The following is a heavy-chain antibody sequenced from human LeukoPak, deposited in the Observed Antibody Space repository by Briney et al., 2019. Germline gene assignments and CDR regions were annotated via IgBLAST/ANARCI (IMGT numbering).Heavy chain of an antibody. V-gene: IGHV3-48*04. Sequence: PGGSLRLSCAASGFTFSSYSMNWVRQAPGKGLEWVSYISSSSSTIYYADSVKGRFTISRDNAKSSLYLQMNSLRAEDTAVYYCARAPTWIQLWLPYWGQGTLVTVSS. CDR2: ISSSSSTI. D-gene: IGHD5-18*01. J-gene: IGHJ4*02. CDR1: GFTFSSYS. CDR3: ARAPTWIQLWLPY.